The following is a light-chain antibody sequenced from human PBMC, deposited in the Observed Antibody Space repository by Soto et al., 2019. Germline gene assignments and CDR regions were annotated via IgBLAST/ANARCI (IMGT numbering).Light chain of an antibody. CDR1: QSISSY. V-gene: IGKV1-39*01. J-gene: IGKJ4*01. CDR2: AAS. CDR3: QQSYSTPLT. Sequence: DIQMTQSPSSLSASVGDRVTITCRASQSISSYLNWYQQKPGKAPKLLIYAASSLQSGVTSRFSGSGSGTDFTLTISSLQPEYFATYYCQQSYSTPLTFGGGTKVDIK.